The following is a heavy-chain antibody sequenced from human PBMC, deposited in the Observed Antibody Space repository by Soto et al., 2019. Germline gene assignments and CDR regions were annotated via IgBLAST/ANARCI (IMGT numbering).Heavy chain of an antibody. CDR2: IYHSGST. J-gene: IGHJ6*02. CDR3: ARGRELRLYYGMDV. D-gene: IGHD1-7*01. V-gene: IGHV4-30-2*01. Sequence: SETLSLTCAVSGGSISSGGYSWSWIRQPPGKGLEWIGYIYHSGSTYYNPSLKSRVTISVDRSKNQFSLKLSSVTAADTAVYYCARGRELRLYYGMDVWGQGTTVTVSS. CDR1: GGSISSGGYS.